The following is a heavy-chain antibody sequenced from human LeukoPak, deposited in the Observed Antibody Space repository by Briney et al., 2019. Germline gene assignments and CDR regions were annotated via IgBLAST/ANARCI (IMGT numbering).Heavy chain of an antibody. CDR2: INPNSGGT. V-gene: IGHV1-2*02. CDR3: ARGGDYDSSGYYYVGFDY. D-gene: IGHD3-22*01. Sequence: ASVKVSCKASGYTFSGYYMQWVRQAPGQGLEWMGWINPNSGGTNYAQKFQGRVTMTRDTSISTAYMELSRLRSDDTAVYYCARGGDYDSSGYYYVGFDYWGQGTLVTVSS. CDR1: GYTFSGYY. J-gene: IGHJ4*02.